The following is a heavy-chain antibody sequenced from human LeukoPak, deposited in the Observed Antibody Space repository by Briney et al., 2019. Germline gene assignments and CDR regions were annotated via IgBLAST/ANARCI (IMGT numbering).Heavy chain of an antibody. CDR1: GFTFDDYA. D-gene: IGHD6-19*01. CDR3: AKDRIAVAPHDAFDI. J-gene: IGHJ3*02. CDR2: ISWNSGSI. V-gene: IGHV3-9*01. Sequence: GRSLRLSCAASGFTFDDYAMYWVRQAPGKGLEWVSGISWNSGSIGYADSVKGRFTISRDNAKNSLYLQMNSLRAEDTALYYCAKDRIAVAPHDAFDIWGQGTMVTVSS.